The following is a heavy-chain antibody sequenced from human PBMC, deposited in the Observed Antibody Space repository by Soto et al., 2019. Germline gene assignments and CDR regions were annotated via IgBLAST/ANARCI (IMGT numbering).Heavy chain of an antibody. CDR3: ARDVSPGSSSLYLDAFDI. J-gene: IGHJ3*02. Sequence: EVQLEESGGDLVQPGGSLRLSCAASGFTLSAYWMTWVRQAPGKGLEWVANINRDGSKKSYLDSVRGRFSISRDNVGNSLYLQMDRLRADDTALYDWARDVSPGSSSLYLDAFDIWGQGTMVTVSS. CDR1: GFTLSAYW. CDR2: INRDGSKK. D-gene: IGHD6-13*01. V-gene: IGHV3-7*05.